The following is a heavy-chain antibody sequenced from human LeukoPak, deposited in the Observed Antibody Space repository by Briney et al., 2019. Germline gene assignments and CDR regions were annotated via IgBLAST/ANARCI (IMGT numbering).Heavy chain of an antibody. Sequence: GXSLRLSCAASGFTFSSYAMSWVRQAPGKGLEWVSAISGSGGSTYYADSVKGRFTISRDNAKNSLYLQMNSLRAEDTAVYYCAELGITMIGGVWGKGTTVTISS. CDR3: AELGITMIGGV. D-gene: IGHD3-10*02. CDR2: ISGSGGST. J-gene: IGHJ6*04. CDR1: GFTFSSYA. V-gene: IGHV3-23*01.